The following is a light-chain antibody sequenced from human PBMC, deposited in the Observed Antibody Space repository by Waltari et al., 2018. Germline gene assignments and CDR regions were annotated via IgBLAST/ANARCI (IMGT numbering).Light chain of an antibody. CDR2: EVS. CDR3: SSDAGSNNYVI. V-gene: IGLV2-8*01. CDR1: SSDVGASNY. Sequence: QSALTQPPSASGSLGQSVTISCTGTSSDVGASNYVSWYQQNPGKAPKLMIFEVSKRPSGVPVRFAGSRSGNTASLTVSGLQAEDEADYYCSSDAGSNNYVILGGGTKLTVL. J-gene: IGLJ2*01.